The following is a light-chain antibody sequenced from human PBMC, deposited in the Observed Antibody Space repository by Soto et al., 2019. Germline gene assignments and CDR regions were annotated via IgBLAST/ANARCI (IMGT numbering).Light chain of an antibody. CDR2: DVS. CDR1: SSDVGGYNY. Sequence: QSALTQPRSVSGSPGQSVTISCTGTSSDVGGYNYVSWFQQHPGKAPKFMIYDVSKRPSGVPDRFSGSKSGNTASLTISGLQAADEADYYCCSYAGTYTWVFGGGTKLTVL. CDR3: CSYAGTYTWV. V-gene: IGLV2-11*01. J-gene: IGLJ3*02.